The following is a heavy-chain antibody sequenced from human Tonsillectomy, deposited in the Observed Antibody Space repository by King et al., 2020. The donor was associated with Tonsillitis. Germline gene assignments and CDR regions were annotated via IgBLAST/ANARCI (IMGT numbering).Heavy chain of an antibody. CDR2: IYSGGST. Sequence: VQLVESGGGLIQPGRSLRLSCAASGFTVSSNYMSWVHQAPGKGLEWVSIIYSGGSTNYADSVKGRFTISRDNSKNTLYLRMNSLRAEDTAVYYCARVVPAANFDFWGQGALVTVSS. D-gene: IGHD2-2*01. CDR3: ARVVPAANFDF. J-gene: IGHJ4*02. V-gene: IGHV3-53*01. CDR1: GFTVSSNY.